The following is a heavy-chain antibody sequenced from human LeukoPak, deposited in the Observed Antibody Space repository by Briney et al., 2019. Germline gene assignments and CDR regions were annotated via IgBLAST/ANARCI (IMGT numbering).Heavy chain of an antibody. J-gene: IGHJ4*02. Sequence: ASVKVSCKASGYTFTSYYMHWVRQAPGKGLEWMGGFDPEDGETIYAQKFQGRVTMTEDTSTDTAYMELSSLRSEDTAVYYCATPRVVDYYDSSGYSALDYWGQGTLVTVSS. CDR3: ATPRVVDYYDSSGYSALDY. V-gene: IGHV1-24*01. CDR2: FDPEDGET. CDR1: GYTFTSYY. D-gene: IGHD3-22*01.